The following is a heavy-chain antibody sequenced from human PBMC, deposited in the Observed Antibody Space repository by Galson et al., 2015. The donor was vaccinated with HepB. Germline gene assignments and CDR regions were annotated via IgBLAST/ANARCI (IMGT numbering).Heavy chain of an antibody. J-gene: IGHJ6*03. V-gene: IGHV3-11*01. CDR2: LSSSGGS. D-gene: IGHD2-21*01. CDR1: GFTFSDYY. CDR3: ARAACGGDCYGDYMDV. Sequence: SLRLSCAAAGFTFSDYYMRWLRHAPGPGLEWVSYLSSSGGSRSADSVKGRFPLSRDHARPSLYLQMSSLKAADTAVYYCARAACGGDCYGDYMDVWGKGTSVTVSS.